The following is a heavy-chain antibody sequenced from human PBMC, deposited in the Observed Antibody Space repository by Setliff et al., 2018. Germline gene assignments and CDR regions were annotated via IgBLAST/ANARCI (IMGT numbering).Heavy chain of an antibody. Sequence: SETLSLTCSVSGDSISLYYWSWIRQPPGKGLEWIGRIYYRGTTYYNASLRSRLTISVDTSKNQFSLKLNSVTAPDTAVYYCARGRNIAARLLDSWGQGTLVTVSS. D-gene: IGHD6-6*01. J-gene: IGHJ4*02. V-gene: IGHV4-59*05. CDR1: GDSISLYY. CDR2: IYYRGTT. CDR3: ARGRNIAARLLDS.